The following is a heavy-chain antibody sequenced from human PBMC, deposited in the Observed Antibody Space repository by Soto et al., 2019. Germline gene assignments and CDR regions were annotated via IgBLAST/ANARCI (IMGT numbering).Heavy chain of an antibody. J-gene: IGHJ4*02. Sequence: QVQLVQSGAEVKKPGSSVKVSCKASGGTFSSYAISWVRQAPGQGLEWMGGIIPIFGTANYAQKCQGRVTITADESTSTAYMELSSLRSEDTAVYYWARGSIVVVTAIRGGPFDYWGQGTLVTVSS. CDR3: ARGSIVVVTAIRGGPFDY. CDR1: GGTFSSYA. V-gene: IGHV1-69*12. D-gene: IGHD2-21*02. CDR2: IIPIFGTA.